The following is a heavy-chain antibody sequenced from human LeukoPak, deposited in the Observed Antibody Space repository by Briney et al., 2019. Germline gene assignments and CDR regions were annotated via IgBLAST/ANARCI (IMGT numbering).Heavy chain of an antibody. J-gene: IGHJ4*02. CDR1: GYTFTGYY. CDR3: ARVPGTGSSSGALDY. Sequence: GASVKVSXKASGYTFTGYYMHWVRQAPGQGLEWMGWINPNSGGTNYAQKFQGRVTMTRDTSISTAYMELSRLRSDDTAVYYCARVPGTGSSSGALDYWGQGTLVTVSS. CDR2: INPNSGGT. V-gene: IGHV1-2*02. D-gene: IGHD6-6*01.